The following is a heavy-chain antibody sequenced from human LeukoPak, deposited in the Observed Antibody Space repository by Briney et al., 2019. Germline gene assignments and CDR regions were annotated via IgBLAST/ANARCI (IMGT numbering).Heavy chain of an antibody. Sequence: SETLSLTCTVSGVSISSSYSYWGWIRQPPGMGLEWIGSIYYTGNTYYNPSLKSRVTISVDTSKNQFSLKLSSVTAADTAVYYCARDRVNVLYCSTSSCQNWFDSWGQGTLVTVSS. J-gene: IGHJ5*01. CDR2: IYYTGNT. CDR3: ARDRVNVLYCSTSSCQNWFDS. V-gene: IGHV4-39*07. D-gene: IGHD2-2*01. CDR1: GVSISSSYSY.